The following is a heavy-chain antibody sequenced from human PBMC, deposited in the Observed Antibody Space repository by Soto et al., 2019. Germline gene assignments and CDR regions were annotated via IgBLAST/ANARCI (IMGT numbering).Heavy chain of an antibody. CDR1: GGTFSSYT. V-gene: IGHV1-69*02. CDR2: IIPILGIA. J-gene: IGHJ4*02. CDR3: AWGYCTNGVCYGDY. D-gene: IGHD2-8*01. Sequence: QVQLVQSGAEVKKPGSSVKVSCKASGGTFSSYTNSWVRQAPGQGLEWMGRIIPILGIANYAQKFQGRVTITADKSTSTAYMELSSLRSEDTAVYYCAWGYCTNGVCYGDYWGQGTLVTVSS.